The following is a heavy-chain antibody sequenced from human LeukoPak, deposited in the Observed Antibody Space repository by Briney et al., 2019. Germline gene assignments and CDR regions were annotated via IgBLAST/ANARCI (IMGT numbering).Heavy chain of an antibody. Sequence: PGGSLRLSCAASGFTFSSYSMNWVRQAPGKGLEWVSYISSSNSTIYYADSVKGRFTISRDNAKNSLYLQMNSLRDEDTAVYYCARRNYYGSGSLGRPFDYWGQGTLVTVSS. CDR1: GFTFSSYS. D-gene: IGHD3-10*01. CDR3: ARRNYYGSGSLGRPFDY. V-gene: IGHV3-48*02. CDR2: ISSSNSTI. J-gene: IGHJ4*02.